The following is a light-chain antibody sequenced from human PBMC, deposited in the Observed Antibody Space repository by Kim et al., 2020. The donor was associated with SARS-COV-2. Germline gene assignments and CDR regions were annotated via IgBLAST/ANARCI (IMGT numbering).Light chain of an antibody. J-gene: IGKJ5*01. Sequence: SAGERATLSCRASQSVCSSCLAWYQQTPGQAPRLLIYDASRRATGIPDRFSGGGSGTDFTLTISRLEPEDFAVYYCQQYGASSITFGQGTRLEIK. CDR1: QSVCSSC. CDR3: QQYGASSIT. CDR2: DAS. V-gene: IGKV3-20*01.